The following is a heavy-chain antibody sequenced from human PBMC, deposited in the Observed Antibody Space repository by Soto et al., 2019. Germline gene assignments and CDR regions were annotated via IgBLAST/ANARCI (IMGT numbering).Heavy chain of an antibody. J-gene: IGHJ5*02. CDR3: ARGVGSGSYYNQYNWFDP. D-gene: IGHD3-10*01. CDR1: GYTFTNYG. Sequence: GASVKVSCKASGYTFTNYGISWVRQAPGQGLEWMGWISGYNGNTNYAQKLQGRVTMTTDTSTSTAYMELRSLRSDDTAVYYCARGVGSGSYYNQYNWFDPWGQGTLVTVSS. V-gene: IGHV1-18*01. CDR2: ISGYNGNT.